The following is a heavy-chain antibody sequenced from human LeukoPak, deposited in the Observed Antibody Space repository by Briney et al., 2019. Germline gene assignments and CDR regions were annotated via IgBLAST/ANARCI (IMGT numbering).Heavy chain of an antibody. J-gene: IGHJ3*02. Sequence: SETLSLTCTVSGGSISSSNYYWGRLRPPPGKGLVWIVTIYYTRSIFYSPSLKSRVTVSVDTSKNQFSLKLSSVTAADTALYYCARQTRYYDTSGTLGAFDIWGQGTLVTVSS. CDR2: IYYTRSI. V-gene: IGHV4-39*01. CDR1: GGSISSSNYY. CDR3: ARQTRYYDTSGTLGAFDI. D-gene: IGHD3-22*01.